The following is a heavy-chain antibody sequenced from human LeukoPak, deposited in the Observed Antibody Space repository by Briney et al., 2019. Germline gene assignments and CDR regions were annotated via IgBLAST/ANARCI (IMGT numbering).Heavy chain of an antibody. V-gene: IGHV3-7*05. CDR1: GFIFSTSW. CDR3: ARDTTYGAADI. CDR2: INPDGSVF. J-gene: IGHJ3*02. Sequence: GGSLRLSCEASGFIFSTSWMYWVRQAPGKGLEWVADINPDGSVFYYVDSVRGRFTISRDNARNTLYLQMNSLRDEDTAMYYCARDTTYGAADIWGQGTVVTVTS. D-gene: IGHD4-17*01.